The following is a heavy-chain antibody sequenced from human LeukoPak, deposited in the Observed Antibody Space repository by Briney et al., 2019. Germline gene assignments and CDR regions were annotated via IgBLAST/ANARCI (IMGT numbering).Heavy chain of an antibody. D-gene: IGHD2-2*01. Sequence: PSETLSLTCAVYGGSFSGYYWSWIRQPPGKGLEWIGEINHSGSTNYNPSLKSRVTISVDTSKNQFSLKLSSVTAADTAVYYCARAPPDIVVVPAAIGHWFDPWGQGTLVTVSS. CDR2: INHSGST. J-gene: IGHJ5*02. CDR3: ARAPPDIVVVPAAIGHWFDP. V-gene: IGHV4-34*01. CDR1: GGSFSGYY.